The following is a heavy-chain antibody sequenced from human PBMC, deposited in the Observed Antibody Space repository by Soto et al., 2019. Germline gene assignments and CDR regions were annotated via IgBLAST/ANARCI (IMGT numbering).Heavy chain of an antibody. V-gene: IGHV1-46*01. J-gene: IGHJ4*02. D-gene: IGHD2-21*02. CDR3: ARGGHVVVVTAALDY. Sequence: QVQLMQSGAEVKKPGASVKVSCKASGDTSSDYYIHWVRQAPGQGLEWMGTVNPSGGHTTYSQHFLGRVTMTRDTSTSTLHMELTSLTSEDTAVYYCARGGHVVVVTAALDYWGQGTLVTVSS. CDR2: VNPSGGHT. CDR1: GDTSSDYY.